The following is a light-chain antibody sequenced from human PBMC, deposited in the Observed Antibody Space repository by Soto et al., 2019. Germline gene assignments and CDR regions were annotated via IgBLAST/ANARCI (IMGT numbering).Light chain of an antibody. J-gene: IGLJ1*01. CDR3: SSYTSSRTLYV. V-gene: IGLV2-14*01. Sequence: QSALTQPASVSGSPGQSITISCTGTSSDVGGYNYVSWYQQHPGKAPKLMIYDVSNRPSGLSNRFSGSKSGNTASLTISGLQAEDEADYYCSSYTSSRTLYVYGTGTKVTVL. CDR1: SSDVGGYNY. CDR2: DVS.